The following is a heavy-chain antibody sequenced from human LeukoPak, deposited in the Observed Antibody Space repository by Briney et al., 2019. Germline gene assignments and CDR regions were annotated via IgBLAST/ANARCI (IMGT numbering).Heavy chain of an antibody. V-gene: IGHV3-30-3*01. D-gene: IGHD3-16*01. CDR2: ISYDGSNK. Sequence: GGSLRLSCAASGFTFSSYAMHWVRQAPGKGLEWVAVISYDGSNKYYADSVKGRFTISRDNSKNRLYLQMSSLRTEDTAAYYCAREGAYSTSWGHAFDIWGQGTMVTVSS. J-gene: IGHJ3*02. CDR3: AREGAYSTSWGHAFDI. CDR1: GFTFSSYA.